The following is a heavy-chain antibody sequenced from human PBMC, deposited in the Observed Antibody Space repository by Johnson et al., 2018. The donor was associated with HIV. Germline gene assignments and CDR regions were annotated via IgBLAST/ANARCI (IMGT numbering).Heavy chain of an antibody. V-gene: IGHV3-66*01. CDR3: AREGLLRSMWTFDI. CDR1: GFTFSDYY. CDR2: IYSGGST. J-gene: IGHJ3*02. D-gene: IGHD1-26*01. Sequence: VQLVESGGGFVKPGGSLRLSCAASGFTFSDYYMSWIRQAPGKGLEWVSVIYSGGSTYYADSVKGRFTISRDNSKNTLYLQMNSLRAEDTAVYYCAREGLLRSMWTFDIWGQGTMVTVSS.